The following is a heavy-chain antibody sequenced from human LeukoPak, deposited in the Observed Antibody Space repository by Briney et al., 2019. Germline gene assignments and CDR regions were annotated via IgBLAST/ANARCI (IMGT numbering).Heavy chain of an antibody. V-gene: IGHV1-69*13. CDR2: IIPIFGTA. CDR1: GGTFSSYA. D-gene: IGHD3-22*01. J-gene: IGHJ4*02. Sequence: EASVKVSCKASGGTFSSYAISWVRQAPGQGLEWMGGIIPIFGTANYAQKFQGRVTITADESTSTAYMELSSLRSEDTAVYYCARMKTSGYYSRDFDYWGQGTLVTVSS. CDR3: ARMKTSGYYSRDFDY.